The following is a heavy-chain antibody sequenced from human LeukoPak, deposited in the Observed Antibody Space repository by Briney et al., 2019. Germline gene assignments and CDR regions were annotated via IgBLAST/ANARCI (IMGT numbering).Heavy chain of an antibody. CDR1: GYTFTGYY. CDR2: INPNSGGT. V-gene: IGHV1-2*02. Sequence: ASVKVSCKASGYTFTGYYMHWVRQAPGQGLEWMGWINPNSGGTNYAQKFQGRVTMTRDTSISTAYMELSRLRSDDTAVYYCARGLNWNDNCFDYWGQGTLVTVSS. J-gene: IGHJ4*02. CDR3: ARGLNWNDNCFDY. D-gene: IGHD1-1*01.